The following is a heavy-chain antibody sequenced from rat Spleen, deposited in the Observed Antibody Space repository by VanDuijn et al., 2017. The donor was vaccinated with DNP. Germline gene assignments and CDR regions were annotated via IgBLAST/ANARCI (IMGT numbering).Heavy chain of an antibody. CDR3: TRGPIYYSTSYVPDY. J-gene: IGHJ2*01. D-gene: IGHD1-2*01. CDR1: GFTFNNYW. CDR2: ITNTGCNL. Sequence: EVQLVESGGGLVQPGRSLELSCVASGFTFNNYWMNWVRQAPGRGLEWVASITNTGCNLYYPDSVKGRFTISRDNAQTTLYLQMNILRSEDTATYYCTRGPIYYSTSYVPDYWGQGVMVTVSS. V-gene: IGHV5-31*01.